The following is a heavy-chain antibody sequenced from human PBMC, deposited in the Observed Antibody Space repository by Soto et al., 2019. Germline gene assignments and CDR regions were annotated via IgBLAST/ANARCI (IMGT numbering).Heavy chain of an antibody. CDR1: GFTFSSYW. CDR3: ARDDCSGGSCYPYYYYGMDV. Sequence: GGSLRLSCAASGFTFSSYWMSWVRQAPGKGLEWVANIKQDGSEKYYVDSVKGRFTISRDNAKNSLYLQMNSLRAEDTAVYYCARDDCSGGSCYPYYYYGMDVWGQGTTVTVSS. CDR2: IKQDGSEK. D-gene: IGHD2-15*01. V-gene: IGHV3-7*01. J-gene: IGHJ6*02.